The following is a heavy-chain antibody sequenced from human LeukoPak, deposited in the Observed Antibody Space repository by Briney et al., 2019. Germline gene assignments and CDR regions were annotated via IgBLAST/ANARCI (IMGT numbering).Heavy chain of an antibody. V-gene: IGHV1-69*06. CDR2: IIPIFGTA. CDR3: ARDYDSSGLSDY. Sequence: ASVKVSCKASGGTFSSYAISWVRQAPGQGLEWMGGIIPIFGTANYAQKFQGRVTITADKSTSTAYMELSSLRSEDTAVYYCARDYDSSGLSDYWGQGTLVTVSS. J-gene: IGHJ4*02. CDR1: GGTFSSYA. D-gene: IGHD3-22*01.